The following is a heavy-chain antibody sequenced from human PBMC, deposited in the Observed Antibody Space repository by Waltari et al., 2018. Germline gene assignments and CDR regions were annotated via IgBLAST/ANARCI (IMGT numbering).Heavy chain of an antibody. V-gene: IGHV3-30*18. J-gene: IGHJ4*02. Sequence: QVQLVESGGGVVQPGRSLRLSCAASGFTFSTFGMNWVRQAPGKGLEWVAVISYDSVNKFYADSVKGRFTISRDNSKNTLYLQLNSLTAEDTAVYYCAKDQKITGATAFDYWGQGTQVIVSS. CDR3: AKDQKITGATAFDY. CDR1: GFTFSTFG. D-gene: IGHD1-20*01. CDR2: ISYDSVNK.